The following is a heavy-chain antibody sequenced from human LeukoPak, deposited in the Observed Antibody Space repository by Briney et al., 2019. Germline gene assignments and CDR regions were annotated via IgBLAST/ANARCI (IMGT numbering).Heavy chain of an antibody. CDR1: GFTFDIYA. D-gene: IGHD3-3*01. J-gene: IGHJ4*02. V-gene: IGHV3-23*01. Sequence: GGSLRLSCAGSGFTFDIYAIHWVRQAPGTGLEWVAGIGGGGDDILYAESAKGRFIISRDNSKNTVYLEMKSLRAEDTARYYCARDPRRAITVFGVVLGSYFDYWGQGSLVTVSS. CDR3: ARDPRRAITVFGVVLGSYFDY. CDR2: IGGGGDDI.